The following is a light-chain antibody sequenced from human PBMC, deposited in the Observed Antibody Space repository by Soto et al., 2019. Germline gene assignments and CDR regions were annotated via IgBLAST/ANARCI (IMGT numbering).Light chain of an antibody. J-gene: IGLJ2*01. Sequence: QSVLTQPPSASGTPGQRVTISCSGSSSNIGSNTVNWYQQLPGTAPKLLIYSNNYRPSGVPDRFSGSKSGTSASLAISGLQSEDEADYYCAAWDDSLNGVVFGGGTNLTVL. CDR2: SNN. CDR1: SSNIGSNT. CDR3: AAWDDSLNGVV. V-gene: IGLV1-44*01.